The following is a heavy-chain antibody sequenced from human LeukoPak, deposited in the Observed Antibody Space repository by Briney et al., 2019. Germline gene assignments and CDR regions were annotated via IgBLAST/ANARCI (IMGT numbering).Heavy chain of an antibody. D-gene: IGHD2-2*01. CDR3: ARGAGVDCSSTSCYVEKFDY. V-gene: IGHV4-30-2*01. CDR2: IYHSGCT. Sequence: PSQTLSLTCAVSGGSISSGGYSWSWIRQPPGKGLEWIGDIYHSGCTYYNPSLKSRVTISGDWSKNQFSLKLSSVTAADTAVYYCARGAGVDCSSTSCYVEKFDYWGQGTLVTVSS. CDR1: GGSISSGGYS. J-gene: IGHJ4*02.